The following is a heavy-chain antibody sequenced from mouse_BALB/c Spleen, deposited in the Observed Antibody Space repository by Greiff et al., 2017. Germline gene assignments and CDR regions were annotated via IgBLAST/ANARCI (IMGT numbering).Heavy chain of an antibody. CDR1: GYSITSGYY. CDR2: ISYDGSN. Sequence: EVKLQESGPGLVKPSQSLSLTCSVTGYSITSGYYWNWIRQFPGNKLEWMGYISYDGSNNYNPSLKNRISITRDTSKNQFFLKLNSVTTEDTATYYCARDLRYYAMDYWGQGTSVTVSS. CDR3: ARDLRYYAMDY. V-gene: IGHV3-6*02. J-gene: IGHJ4*01. D-gene: IGHD1-1*01.